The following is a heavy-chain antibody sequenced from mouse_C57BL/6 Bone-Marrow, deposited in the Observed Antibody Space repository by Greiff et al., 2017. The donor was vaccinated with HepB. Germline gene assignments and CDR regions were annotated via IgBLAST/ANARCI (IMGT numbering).Heavy chain of an antibody. CDR2: IYPGSGST. V-gene: IGHV1-55*01. CDR1: GYTFTSYW. CDR3: AREYYSNYGAMDY. Sequence: VQLRQPGAELVKPGASVKMSCKASGYTFTSYWITWVKQRPGQGLEWIGDIYPGSGSTNYNEKFKSKATLTVDTSSSTAYMQLSSLTSEDSAVYYCAREYYSNYGAMDYWGQGTSVTVSS. J-gene: IGHJ4*01. D-gene: IGHD2-5*01.